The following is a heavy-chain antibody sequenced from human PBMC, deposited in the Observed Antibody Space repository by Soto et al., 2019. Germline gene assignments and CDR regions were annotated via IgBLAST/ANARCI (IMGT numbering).Heavy chain of an antibody. J-gene: IGHJ4*02. CDR2: IYPGDSDT. CDR3: ARRGSGWFDY. V-gene: IGHV5-51*01. Sequence: PGESLKISCKASGYTFTNSWIGWVRQMPGKGLEWMGIIYPGDSDTRYSPSFQGQVTISADKSITTAYLQWSSLEASDTAMYYCARRGSGWFDYWGQGTLVTVSS. D-gene: IGHD6-19*01. CDR1: GYTFTNSW.